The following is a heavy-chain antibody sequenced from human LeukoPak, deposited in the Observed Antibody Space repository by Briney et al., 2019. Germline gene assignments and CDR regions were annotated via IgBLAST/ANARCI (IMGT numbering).Heavy chain of an antibody. CDR2: IYPGDSDT. CDR1: GYTFSNYW. D-gene: IGHD6-13*01. V-gene: IGHV5-51*01. Sequence: GESLKISCNASGYTFSNYWIGWVRQVPGKGLEWMGIIYPGDSDTRYSPSFQGQVAISADKSISTAYLQWNSLKASDTAIYYCARQGAAGKYYYYYMDVWGKGTTVTVSS. J-gene: IGHJ6*03. CDR3: ARQGAAGKYYYYYMDV.